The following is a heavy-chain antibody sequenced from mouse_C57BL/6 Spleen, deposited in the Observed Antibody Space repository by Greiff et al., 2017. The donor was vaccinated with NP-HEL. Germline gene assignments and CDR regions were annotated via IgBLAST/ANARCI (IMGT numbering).Heavy chain of an antibody. V-gene: IGHV5-6*01. CDR2: ISSGGSYT. CDR3: ARQGLDYYAMDY. CDR1: GFTFSSYG. D-gene: IGHD2-13*01. J-gene: IGHJ4*01. Sequence: EVQGVESGGDLVKPGGSLKLSCAASGFTFSSYGMSWVRQTPDKRLEWVATISSGGSYTYYPDSVKGRFTISRDNAKNTLYLQMSSLKSEDTAMYYCARQGLDYYAMDYWGQGTSVTVSS.